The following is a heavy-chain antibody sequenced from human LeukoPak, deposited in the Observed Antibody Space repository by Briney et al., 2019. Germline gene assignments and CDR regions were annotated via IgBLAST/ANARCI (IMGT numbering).Heavy chain of an antibody. V-gene: IGHV3-21*04. Sequence: GGSLRLSCAASGFTFSDYTMNWVRLAPGKGLEWVSSISGSSNYIYYAESVKGRFTISIDNSKNTLYLQMNSLRAEDTAVYYCAKGGNILTGYYFDYWGQGTLVTVSS. CDR3: AKGGNILTGYYFDY. CDR1: GFTFSDYT. J-gene: IGHJ4*02. CDR2: ISGSSNYI. D-gene: IGHD3-9*01.